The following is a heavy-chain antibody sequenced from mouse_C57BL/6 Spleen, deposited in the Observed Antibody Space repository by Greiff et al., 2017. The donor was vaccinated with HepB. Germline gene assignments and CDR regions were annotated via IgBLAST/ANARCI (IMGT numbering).Heavy chain of an antibody. J-gene: IGHJ2*01. V-gene: IGHV1-59*01. CDR3: ARRDTTTFY. CDR1: GYTFTSYW. D-gene: IGHD1-1*01. CDR2: IDPSDSYT. Sequence: QVQLQQPGAELVRPGTSVKLSCKASGYTFTSYWMHWVKQRPGQGLEWIGVIDPSDSYTNYNQKFKGKATLTVDTSSSTAYMQLSSLTSEDSAVYYCARRDTTTFYWGQGTTLTVSS.